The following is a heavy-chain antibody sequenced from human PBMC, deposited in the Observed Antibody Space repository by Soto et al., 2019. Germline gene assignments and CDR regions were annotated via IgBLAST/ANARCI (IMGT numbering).Heavy chain of an antibody. CDR2: VNHSGEA. CDR1: GGSFRNYY. J-gene: IGHJ4*02. CDR3: ARHFGYSSSWYVHFDL. V-gene: IGHV4-34*01. D-gene: IGHD6-13*01. Sequence: SETLSLTCGVYGGSFRNYYWIWVRQPPGKGLEWIGEVNHSGEATYNPSLQSRITISLDTSNNQFSLKMTSVTAADTAMYFCARHFGYSSSWYVHFDLWGLGTLVTVSS.